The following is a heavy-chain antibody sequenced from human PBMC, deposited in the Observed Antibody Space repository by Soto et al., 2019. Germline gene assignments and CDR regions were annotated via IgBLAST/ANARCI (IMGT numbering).Heavy chain of an antibody. Sequence: SGPTLVNPTETLTLTCTVSGFSLSNARMGVSWIRQPPGKALEWLAHIFSNDEKSYSTSLKSRLTISKDTSKSQVVLTMTNMDPVDTATYYCARNTDDFWSGPNWLDPWGQGTLVTVSS. CDR3: ARNTDDFWSGPNWLDP. CDR1: GFSLSNARMG. CDR2: IFSNDEK. V-gene: IGHV2-26*01. D-gene: IGHD3-3*01. J-gene: IGHJ5*02.